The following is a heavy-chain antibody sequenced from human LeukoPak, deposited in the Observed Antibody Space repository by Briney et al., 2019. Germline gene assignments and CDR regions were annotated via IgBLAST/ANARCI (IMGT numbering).Heavy chain of an antibody. D-gene: IGHD2-2*01. CDR3: ARGPPYYATYYYYMDV. CDR1: GFTFSSYG. Sequence: GGSLRLSCAASGFTFSSYGMHWVRQAPGKGLEWVAFIRYDGSNKYYADSVKGRFTISRDNSKNTLYLHVNSLRPDDTAVYYCARGPPYYATYYYYMDVWGKGTTVTVSS. CDR2: IRYDGSNK. V-gene: IGHV3-30*02. J-gene: IGHJ6*03.